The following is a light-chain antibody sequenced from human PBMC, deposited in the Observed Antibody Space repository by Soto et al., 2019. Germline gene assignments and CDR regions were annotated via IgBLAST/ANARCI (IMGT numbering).Light chain of an antibody. CDR2: DAS. CDR3: QQYGTSSWT. J-gene: IGKJ1*01. Sequence: ILLTRSPGTRALSPGEGATLSCRASQSVSSYLAWYQQKPGKAPRLLIYDASNRATGIPARFSGSGSGTAFTLTLSRLEPEDFEVYYCQQYGTSSWTFGQGTKVDIK. CDR1: QSVSSY. V-gene: IGKV3-20*01.